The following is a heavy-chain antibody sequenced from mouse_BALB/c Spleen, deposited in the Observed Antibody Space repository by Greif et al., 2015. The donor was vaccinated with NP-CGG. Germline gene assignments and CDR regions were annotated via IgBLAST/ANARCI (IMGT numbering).Heavy chain of an antibody. Sequence: VQLQQSGAELVKPGASVKLSCTASGFNIRDTYMHWVKQRPEQGLEWIGRIDPANGNTKYDPKFQGKATITADTSSNTAYLQLSSLTSEDTAVYYCARWDWYFDVWGAGTTVTVSS. CDR2: IDPANGNT. CDR3: ARWDWYFDV. CDR1: GFNIRDTY. J-gene: IGHJ1*01. V-gene: IGHV14-3*02.